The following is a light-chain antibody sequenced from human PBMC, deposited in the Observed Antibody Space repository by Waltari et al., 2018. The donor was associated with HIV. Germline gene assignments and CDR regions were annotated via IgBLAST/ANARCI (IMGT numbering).Light chain of an antibody. J-gene: IGKJ4*01. CDR3: QQHDNFPLT. V-gene: IGKV1-33*01. CDR1: QDISNY. Sequence: DIQMTQSPSSLSASVGDRVTITCQASQDISNYLNWYQQKPGKAPKVLIYDESTLETGVPSRFSGSGSGTDFTFTITSLQPEDFATYYCQQHDNFPLTFGGGTKVDIK. CDR2: DES.